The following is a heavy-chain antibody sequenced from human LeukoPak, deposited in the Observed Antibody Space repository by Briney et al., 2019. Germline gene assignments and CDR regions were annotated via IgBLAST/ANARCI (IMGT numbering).Heavy chain of an antibody. J-gene: IGHJ6*03. V-gene: IGHV3-15*01. D-gene: IGHD3-3*01. CDR3: TTVGLYDFWSGYYIPPHYMDV. Sequence: GGSLRLSCAASGFTFSNAWMSWVRQAPGKGLEWFGRIKSKTVGGTTDYAAPVKGRFTIPRDDSKNTLYLQMNSLKTEDTAVYYCTTVGLYDFWSGYYIPPHYMDVWGKGTTVTVSS. CDR2: IKSKTVGGTT. CDR1: GFTFSNAW.